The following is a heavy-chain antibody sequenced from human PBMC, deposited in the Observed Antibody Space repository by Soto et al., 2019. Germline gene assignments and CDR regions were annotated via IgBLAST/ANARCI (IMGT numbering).Heavy chain of an antibody. J-gene: IGHJ5*02. Sequence: HPGGSLRLSCAASGFSITNYWLHWVRQVPGKGLVWVSHINGDGSVITYTDSVKGRFTISRDDVKNTLYLQMNSLTAEDTAIYFCARDVRCSCEAWGQGTLVTVSS. V-gene: IGHV3-74*03. CDR3: ARDVRCSCEA. CDR2: INGDGSVI. CDR1: GFSITNYW. D-gene: IGHD2-2*01.